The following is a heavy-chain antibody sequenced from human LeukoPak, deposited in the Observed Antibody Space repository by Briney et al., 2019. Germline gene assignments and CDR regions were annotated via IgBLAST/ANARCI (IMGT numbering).Heavy chain of an antibody. Sequence: TLSLTCTVSGGSISSGGYYWSRIRQHPGKGLEWIGYIYYSGSTYYNPSLKSRVTISVDTSKNQFSLKLSSVTAADTAVYYCARESVAGNGVDYWGQGTLGTVSS. CDR3: ARESVAGNGVDY. V-gene: IGHV4-31*03. D-gene: IGHD6-19*01. CDR1: GGSISSGGYY. J-gene: IGHJ4*02. CDR2: IYYSGST.